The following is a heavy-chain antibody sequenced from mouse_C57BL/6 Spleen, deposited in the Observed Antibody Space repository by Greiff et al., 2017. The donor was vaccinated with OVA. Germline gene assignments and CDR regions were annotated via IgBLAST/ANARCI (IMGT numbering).Heavy chain of an antibody. J-gene: IGHJ4*01. CDR2: IVPADGKT. Sequence: DVQLQESGAELVKPGASVKLSCTASGFNITDYYMHWVKQRTEQGLEWIGRIVPADGKTKYAPNFQGKATITADTSSNPAYLQLSTLTSEDTAVYYCALSHYYDMDDWGQGTTVTVAS. CDR3: ALSHYYDMDD. V-gene: IGHV14-2*01. CDR1: GFNITDYY.